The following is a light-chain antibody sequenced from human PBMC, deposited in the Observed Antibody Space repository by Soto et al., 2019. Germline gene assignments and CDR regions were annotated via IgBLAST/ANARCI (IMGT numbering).Light chain of an antibody. J-gene: IGLJ1*01. V-gene: IGLV2-23*01. CDR2: EGS. CDR3: CSYAGSSTRYA. Sequence: QSPVTQAASVSGSRGQSITISCTGTSSDVGSYNLVSWYQQHPGKAPKLMIYEGSKRPSGVSNRFSGSKSGNTASLTISGLQAEDEADYYCCSYAGSSTRYAFGTGTKVTVL. CDR1: SSDVGSYNL.